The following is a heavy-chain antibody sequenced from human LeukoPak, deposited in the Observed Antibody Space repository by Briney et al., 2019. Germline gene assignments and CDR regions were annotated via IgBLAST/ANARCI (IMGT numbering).Heavy chain of an antibody. V-gene: IGHV3-15*01. CDR1: GFTFSDAW. J-gene: IGHJ4*02. Sequence: PGGSLRLSCAASGFTFSDAWMTWVRQAPGKGLEWVGRIKSKTDDGTTDFAAPVKGRFIISRDDSKNTLYLQMNSLKTEDTAVYYCTTELWFRGQGTLVTVSS. D-gene: IGHD2-21*01. CDR3: TTELWF. CDR2: IKSKTDDGTT.